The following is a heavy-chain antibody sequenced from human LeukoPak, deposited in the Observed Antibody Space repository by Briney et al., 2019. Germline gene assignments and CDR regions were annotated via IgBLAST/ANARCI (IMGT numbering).Heavy chain of an antibody. Sequence: GGSLRLSCAASGFTFSDYYMTWLREAPGKGLEGVSYINSSGYTIYYADSVKGRFTISRDNAKNSLYLQMNSLRTEDTAVYYCARGPPYGSGKFGPFDYWGQGTLVTVSS. CDR3: ARGPPYGSGKFGPFDY. V-gene: IGHV3-11*01. CDR2: INSSGYTI. CDR1: GFTFSDYY. J-gene: IGHJ4*02. D-gene: IGHD3-10*01.